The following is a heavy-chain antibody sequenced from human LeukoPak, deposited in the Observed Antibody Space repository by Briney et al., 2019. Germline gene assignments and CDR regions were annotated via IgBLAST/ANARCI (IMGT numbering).Heavy chain of an antibody. CDR2: IYTSGST. CDR3: ARGAVDIVVVVAATYAFDI. J-gene: IGHJ3*02. CDR1: GGSISSYY. Sequence: SETLSLTCTVSGGSISSYYWSWIRQPAGKGLEWIGRIYTSGSTNYNPSLKSRVTMSADTSKNQFSLKLSSVTAADTAVYYCARGAVDIVVVVAATYAFDIWGQGTMVTVSS. D-gene: IGHD2-15*01. V-gene: IGHV4-4*07.